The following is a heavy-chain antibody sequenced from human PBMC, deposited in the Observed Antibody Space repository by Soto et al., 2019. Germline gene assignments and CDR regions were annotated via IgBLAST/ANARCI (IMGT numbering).Heavy chain of an antibody. CDR1: GFSLKNARMG. V-gene: IGHV2-26*01. Sequence: QVTLKESGPVLVKPTETLTLTCTVSGFSLKNARMGVSWIRQPPGKALEWLAHSFSNDEKSYRTSLKSRLTISKDTSKSQVVLIMTKMDPVDTATYYCALTLYDDYGHWYCDLCGRGTLVTVSS. J-gene: IGHJ2*01. CDR3: ALTLYDDYGHWYCDL. D-gene: IGHD4-17*01. CDR2: SFSNDEK.